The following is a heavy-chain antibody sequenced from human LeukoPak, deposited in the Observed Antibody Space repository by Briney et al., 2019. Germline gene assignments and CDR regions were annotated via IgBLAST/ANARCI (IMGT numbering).Heavy chain of an antibody. J-gene: IGHJ4*02. CDR3: ARVIGSYGDSAY. CDR2: ITSSSSST. CDR1: GFTFSSFN. Sequence: PGGSLRLSCAASGFTFSSFNMNWVRQAPGKGLEWISYITSSSSSTYYADSVKGRFTISRDNAKNSLYLQMNSLGAEDTAVYYCARVIGSYGDSAYWGQGTLVTVSS. D-gene: IGHD4-17*01. V-gene: IGHV3-48*04.